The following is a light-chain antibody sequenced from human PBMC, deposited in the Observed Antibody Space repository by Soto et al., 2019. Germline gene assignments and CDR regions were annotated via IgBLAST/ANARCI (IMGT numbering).Light chain of an antibody. J-gene: IGLJ2*01. V-gene: IGLV2-14*01. CDR1: SSDIGGSTY. CDR2: DVN. Sequence: QSALTQPASVSGSPGQSITVSCTGTSSDIGGSTYVSWYQQHPGKAPRLIIYDVNNRPSGVAARFSASKSGNTASLTISGLQAEDEADYYCAAWDDSLSGRVFGGGTKLTVL. CDR3: AAWDDSLSGRV.